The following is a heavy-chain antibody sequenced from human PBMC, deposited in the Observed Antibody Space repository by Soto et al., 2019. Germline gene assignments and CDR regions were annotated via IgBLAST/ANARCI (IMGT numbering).Heavy chain of an antibody. J-gene: IGHJ4*02. Sequence: EVQLLESGGGLVQPGGSLRLSCATSGFTFHNFYMCWVRQAPGQGLEWVSAISDSGDYTYYADSVKGRFTISSDNSRNALYMQMNRLRAEATAVYYCARKPDDSSGHDLAYWGQGTLVTVSS. V-gene: IGHV3-23*01. D-gene: IGHD3-22*01. CDR1: GFTFHNFY. CDR3: ARKPDDSSGHDLAY. CDR2: ISDSGDYT.